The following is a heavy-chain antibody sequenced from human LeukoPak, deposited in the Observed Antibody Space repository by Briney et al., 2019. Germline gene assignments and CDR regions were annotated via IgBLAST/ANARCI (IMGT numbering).Heavy chain of an antibody. V-gene: IGHV4-4*07. D-gene: IGHD1-26*01. CDR3: ARDPNEYRGAYYFDY. J-gene: IGHJ4*02. Sequence: SETLSPTCTVSGGSISGYYWSWIRQPAGKGLEWIGRIYPSGSTNYNPSLKSRVTMSADTSKNQFSLKLSSVIAADTAVYYCARDPNEYRGAYYFDYWGQGTLVTVSS. CDR2: IYPSGST. CDR1: GGSISGYY.